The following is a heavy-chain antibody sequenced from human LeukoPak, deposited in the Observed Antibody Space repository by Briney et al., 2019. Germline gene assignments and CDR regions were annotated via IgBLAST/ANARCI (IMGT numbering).Heavy chain of an antibody. CDR3: ARDVEPGFDY. CDR2: INTNTGNP. D-gene: IGHD1-1*01. Sequence: ASMKVSCTASGYTFTSFAMNWVRQAPGQGLEWMGWINTNTGNPTYAQGFTGRFVFSLDTSVSTAYLQISSLKAEDTAVYYCARDVEPGFDYWGQGTLVTVSS. V-gene: IGHV7-4-1*02. J-gene: IGHJ4*02. CDR1: GYTFTSFA.